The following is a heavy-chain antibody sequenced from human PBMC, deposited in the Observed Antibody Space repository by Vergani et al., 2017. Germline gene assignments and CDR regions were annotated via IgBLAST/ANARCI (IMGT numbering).Heavy chain of an antibody. V-gene: IGHV1-18*01. J-gene: IGHJ4*02. D-gene: IGHD3-22*01. CDR1: GYTFTSYG. CDR3: AREAQSPYYYDSSGYWDY. CDR2: ISAYNGNT. Sequence: QVQLVQSGAEVKKPGASVKVSCKASGYTFTSYGISWVRQAPGQGLEWMGWISAYNGNTNYAQKLQGRVTMTTDTSTSTGYMELRSLRSDDTAVYYCAREAQSPYYYDSSGYWDYWGQGTLVTVSS.